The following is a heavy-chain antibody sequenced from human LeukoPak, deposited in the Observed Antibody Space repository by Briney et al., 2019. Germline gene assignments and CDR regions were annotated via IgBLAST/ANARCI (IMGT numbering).Heavy chain of an antibody. CDR2: INPNSGGT. CDR1: GYTFTSYA. CDR3: ARDYDSRGYYPDY. J-gene: IGHJ4*02. V-gene: IGHV1-2*02. D-gene: IGHD3-22*01. Sequence: ASVKVSCKASGYTFTSYAMNWVRQAPGQGLEWMGWINPNSGGTNYAQKFQGRVTMTRDTSISTAYMELSRLTSDDTAVYYCARDYDSRGYYPDYWGQGTLVTVSS.